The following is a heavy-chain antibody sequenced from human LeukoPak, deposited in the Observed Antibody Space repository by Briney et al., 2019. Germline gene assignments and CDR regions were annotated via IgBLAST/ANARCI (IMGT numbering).Heavy chain of an antibody. D-gene: IGHD3-22*01. V-gene: IGHV1-24*01. CDR3: ARWGYVSSGYYYYYYYYGMDV. CDR2: FDPEDGET. J-gene: IGHJ6*02. Sequence: GASVKVSCKVSGYTLTELSMHWVRQAPGKGLEWMGGFDPEDGETIYAQKFQGRVTMTRNTSISTAYMELSSLRSEDTAVYYCARWGYVSSGYYYYYYYYGMDVWGQGTTVTVSS. CDR1: GYTLTELS.